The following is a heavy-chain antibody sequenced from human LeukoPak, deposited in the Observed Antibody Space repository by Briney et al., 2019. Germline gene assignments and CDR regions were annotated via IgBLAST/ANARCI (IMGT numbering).Heavy chain of an antibody. CDR1: GFTFSSYA. Sequence: GGSLRLSCAASGFTFSSYAMSWVRQAPGKGLEWVSAISGSGGSTYYADSVKGRVTISRDNSKNTLYLQMNSLRAEDTAVYYCAKVTRITMIVVVITTSVYFDYWGQGTLVTVSS. CDR3: AKVTRITMIVVVITTSVYFDY. CDR2: ISGSGGST. V-gene: IGHV3-23*01. D-gene: IGHD3-22*01. J-gene: IGHJ4*02.